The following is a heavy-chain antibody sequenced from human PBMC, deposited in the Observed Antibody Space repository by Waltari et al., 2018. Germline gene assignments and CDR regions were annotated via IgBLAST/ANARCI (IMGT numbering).Heavy chain of an antibody. CDR1: GGSISSYY. Sequence: QVQLQESGPGLVKPSETLSLTCTVSGGSISSYYWSWIRQPPGKGLEWIGSSYYSGSTDYNPSLKSRVTISVDTSKNQFSRKLSSVTAADTAVYYCARDRRHEGPEAIDWGQGTLVTVSS. J-gene: IGHJ4*02. CDR2: SYYSGST. CDR3: ARDRRHEGPEAID. V-gene: IGHV4-59*12.